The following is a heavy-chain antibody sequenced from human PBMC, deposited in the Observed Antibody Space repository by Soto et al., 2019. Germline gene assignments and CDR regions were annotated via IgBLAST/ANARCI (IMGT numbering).Heavy chain of an antibody. J-gene: IGHJ6*02. CDR3: ARDQVAVANGHYYYGMDV. CDR1: GFTFSSYG. V-gene: IGHV3-33*01. Sequence: ESGGGVVQPGRSLRLSCAASGFTFSSYGMHWVRQAPGKGLEWVAVIWYDGSNKYYADSVKGRFTISRDNSKNTLYLQMNSLRAEDTAVYYCARDQVAVANGHYYYGMDVWGQGTTVTVSS. D-gene: IGHD6-19*01. CDR2: IWYDGSNK.